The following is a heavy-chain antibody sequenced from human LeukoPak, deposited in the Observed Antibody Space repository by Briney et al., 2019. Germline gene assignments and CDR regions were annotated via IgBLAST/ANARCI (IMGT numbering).Heavy chain of an antibody. CDR1: GFTFSSYG. CDR2: ISYDGSNK. J-gene: IGHJ4*02. Sequence: PGRSLRLSCAASGFTFSSYGMHWVRQAPGKGLEWVAVISYDGSNKYYADSVKGRFTISRDNSKNTLYLQMNSLRAEDTAVYYCATDLGGGSWYGYHFDYWGQGTLVTVSS. CDR3: ATDLGGGSWYGYHFDY. V-gene: IGHV3-30*03. D-gene: IGHD2-15*01.